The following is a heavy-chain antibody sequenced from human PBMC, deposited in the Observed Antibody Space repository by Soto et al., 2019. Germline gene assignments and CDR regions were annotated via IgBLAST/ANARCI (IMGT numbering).Heavy chain of an antibody. J-gene: IGHJ4*02. CDR2: INPNTGYT. CDR3: VRGRVMITFGVVIVIDY. D-gene: IGHD3-16*02. CDR1: GYTFTSYD. V-gene: IGHV1-8*01. Sequence: QVQLVQSGAAMKKPGASVKISCKASGYTFTSYDINWVRQAAGHGLEWMGWINPNTGYTDYAQKFQDRVTMTGNTSIATAYMELSGLRSEDTALYYCVRGRVMITFGVVIVIDYWGQGSPVTVSS.